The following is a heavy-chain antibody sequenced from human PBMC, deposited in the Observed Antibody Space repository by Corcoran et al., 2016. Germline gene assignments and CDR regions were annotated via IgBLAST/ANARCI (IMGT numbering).Heavy chain of an antibody. D-gene: IGHD6-19*01. Sequence: QITLKESGPTLVTPTQTLTLTCAFSGFSLTTSGVGVGWIRQPPGKALEWLALIYWDNDKRYNPSLISRLTITKDTSKNQVVLTMTNMDPVDTATYYCTHRRTGIGGWDTGYFDYWGHGTLVTVS. J-gene: IGHJ4*01. CDR1: GFSLTTSGVG. V-gene: IGHV2-5*02. CDR2: IYWDNDK. CDR3: THRRTGIGGWDTGYFDY.